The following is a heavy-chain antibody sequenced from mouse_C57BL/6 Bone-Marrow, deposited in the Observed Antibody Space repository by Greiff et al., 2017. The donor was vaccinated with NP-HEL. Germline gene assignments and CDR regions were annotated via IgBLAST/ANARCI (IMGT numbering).Heavy chain of an antibody. V-gene: IGHV5-17*01. J-gene: IGHJ1*03. CDR3: TKGSYGYFDV. CDR2: ISSGSSTI. D-gene: IGHD1-1*01. Sequence: EVQLVESGGGLVKPGGSLKLSCAASGFTFSDYGMHWVRQAPEKGLEWVAYISSGSSTIYYADTVKGRFTTARDNAKNTLFLQMTSLRYEDTAKYYCTKGSYGYFDVWGTGTTVTVSS. CDR1: GFTFSDYG.